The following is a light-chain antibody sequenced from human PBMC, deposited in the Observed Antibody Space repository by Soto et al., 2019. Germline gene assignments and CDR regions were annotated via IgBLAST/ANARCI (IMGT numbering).Light chain of an antibody. CDR3: LQHNSYPFT. CDR1: QDIRSD. V-gene: IGKV1-17*01. CDR2: AAS. Sequence: DIQMTQSPSSLSASVGDRVTITCRASQDIRSDLGWFQQKPGKAPKRLIFAASTLESGVPSRFSGSRSGTEFTLTISSLQPEDFATYYCLQHNSYPFTFGPGTKVDI. J-gene: IGKJ3*01.